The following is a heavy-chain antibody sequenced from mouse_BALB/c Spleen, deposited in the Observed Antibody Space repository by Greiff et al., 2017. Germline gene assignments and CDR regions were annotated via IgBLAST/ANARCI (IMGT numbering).Heavy chain of an antibody. J-gene: IGHJ3*01. CDR1: GFSLTSYG. Sequence: VKLQESGPGLVAPSQSLSITCTVSGFSLTSYGVHWVRQPPGKGLEWLGVIWAGGSTNYNSALMSRLSISKDNSKSQVFLKMNSLQTDDTAMYYCARSGYYGLAYWGQGTLVTVSA. D-gene: IGHD1-2*01. V-gene: IGHV2-9*02. CDR3: ARSGYYGLAY. CDR2: IWAGGST.